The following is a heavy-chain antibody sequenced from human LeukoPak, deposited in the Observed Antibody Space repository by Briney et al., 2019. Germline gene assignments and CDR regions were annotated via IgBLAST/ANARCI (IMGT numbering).Heavy chain of an antibody. CDR2: IWYDGSNK. V-gene: IGHV3-33*01. D-gene: IGHD6-19*01. CDR1: GFTFSSYG. CDR3: ARDRGSGWYRGDAFDI. Sequence: GRSLRLSCAASGFTFSSYGMHWVRQAPGKGLEWVAVIWYDGSNKYYADSVKGRFTISRDNSKNTLYLQMNSLRAEDTAVYYCARDRGSGWYRGDAFDIWGQGTMVTVSS. J-gene: IGHJ3*02.